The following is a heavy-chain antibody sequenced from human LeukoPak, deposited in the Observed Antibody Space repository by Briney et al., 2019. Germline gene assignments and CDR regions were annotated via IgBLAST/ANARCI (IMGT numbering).Heavy chain of an antibody. CDR1: GFTLSSSA. Sequence: GGFLRLSCAASGFTLSSSAMNWVRQAPGKGLEWVSSINNVGSHIYYAGSVKGRFTISKDNARNSLYLQMNSLRAEDTAVYYCARVAYSGSGSPFYYFESWGQGTLVTVSS. CDR2: INNVGSHI. V-gene: IGHV3-21*01. J-gene: IGHJ4*02. CDR3: ARVAYSGSGSPFYYFES. D-gene: IGHD3-10*01.